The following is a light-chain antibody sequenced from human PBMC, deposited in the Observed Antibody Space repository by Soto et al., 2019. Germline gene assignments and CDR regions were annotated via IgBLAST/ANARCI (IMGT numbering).Light chain of an antibody. V-gene: IGKV3-15*01. CDR2: GAS. CDR1: QSVGSN. Sequence: EIVMTQSPATLSVSPGERATLSCRASQSVGSNLAWYQHKPGQAPRLLVYGASTRATGIPARFSGSGSGTEFTLTISSLQSEDFAVYFCQQYRSLPLTFGGGTKVEIK. CDR3: QQYRSLPLT. J-gene: IGKJ4*01.